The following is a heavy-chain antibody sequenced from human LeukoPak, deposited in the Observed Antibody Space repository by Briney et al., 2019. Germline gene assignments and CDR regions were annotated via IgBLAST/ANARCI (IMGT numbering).Heavy chain of an antibody. CDR2: IKQDGSEK. J-gene: IGHJ4*02. Sequence: GGSLRLSCAASGFTFSSHWMSWVRQAPGKGLEWVANIKQDGSEKYYVDSVKGRFTISRDNAKNSLYLQMNSLRAEDTAVYYCARGEWLQSHYFDFWGQGTLVTVSS. V-gene: IGHV3-7*01. D-gene: IGHD5-24*01. CDR1: GFTFSSHW. CDR3: ARGEWLQSHYFDF.